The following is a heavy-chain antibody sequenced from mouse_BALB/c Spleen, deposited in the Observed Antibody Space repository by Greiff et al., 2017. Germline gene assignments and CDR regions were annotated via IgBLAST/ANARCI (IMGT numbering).Heavy chain of an antibody. D-gene: IGHD4-1*01. Sequence: EVNVVESGGGLVKPGGSLKLSCAASGFAFSSYDMSWVRQTPEKRLEWVAYISSGGGSTYYPDTLYLQMSSLKSEDTAMYYCARQNWEGGFAYWGQGTLVTVSA. CDR3: ARQNWEGGFAY. V-gene: IGHV5-12-1*01. CDR2: ISSGGGST. CDR1: GFAFSSYD. J-gene: IGHJ3*01.